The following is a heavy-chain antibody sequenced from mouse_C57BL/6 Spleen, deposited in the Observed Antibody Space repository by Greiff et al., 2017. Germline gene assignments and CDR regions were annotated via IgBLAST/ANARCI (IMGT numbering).Heavy chain of an antibody. CDR3: ARGGYGSSYGPDY. D-gene: IGHD1-1*01. CDR2: IHPNSGST. CDR1: GYTFTSYW. J-gene: IGHJ2*01. V-gene: IGHV1-64*01. Sequence: QVQLQQSGAELVKPGASVKLSCKASGYTFTSYWMHWVKQRPGQGLEWIGMIHPNSGSTNYNEKFKSKATLTVDKSSSTAYMQLSSRTSEDSAVYYCARGGYGSSYGPDYWGQGTTLTVSS.